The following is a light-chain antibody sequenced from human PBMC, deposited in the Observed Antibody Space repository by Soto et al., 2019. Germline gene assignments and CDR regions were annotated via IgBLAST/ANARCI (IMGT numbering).Light chain of an antibody. V-gene: IGLV2-8*01. CDR2: EVS. CDR1: SSDVGGYNY. Sequence: QSALTQPPSVSGSPGQSVAISCTGTSSDVGGYNYVSWYQQHPGKAPKLMTYEVSKRPSGVPDRFSASKSGNTASLTVSGLRADDEADYYCSSYAGSNTLLFGGGTKLTVL. CDR3: SSYAGSNTLL. J-gene: IGLJ2*01.